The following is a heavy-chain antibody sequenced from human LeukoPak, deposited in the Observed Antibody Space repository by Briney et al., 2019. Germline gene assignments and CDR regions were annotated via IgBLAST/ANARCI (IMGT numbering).Heavy chain of an antibody. D-gene: IGHD1-14*01. CDR2: ISYSGTT. J-gene: IGHJ4*02. Sequence: PSETLSLTCSVSGGSISSSSFYWGWLRQPPGKGLEWIGSISYSGTTYYKPSLRSRLTISVDTSKNQFSLKLSSVTAADTAVYYCARDGRFPPEVLPRYFDSWGQGTLVTVSS. CDR3: ARDGRFPPEVLPRYFDS. CDR1: GGSISSSSFY. V-gene: IGHV4-39*07.